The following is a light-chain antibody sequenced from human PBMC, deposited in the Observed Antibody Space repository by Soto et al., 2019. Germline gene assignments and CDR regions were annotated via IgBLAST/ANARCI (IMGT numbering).Light chain of an antibody. Sequence: QSVLTQPASVSRSPGQSITISCTGTSSDVGAYDYVSWYQQHPDKAPKLMIYEVSNRPSGVSNRFSGSKSVNTATLTISGLQTEHEADYYCSSYTSSSTRVFGTGTRSPS. CDR2: EVS. CDR1: SSDVGAYDY. V-gene: IGLV2-14*03. J-gene: IGLJ1*01. CDR3: SSYTSSSTRV.